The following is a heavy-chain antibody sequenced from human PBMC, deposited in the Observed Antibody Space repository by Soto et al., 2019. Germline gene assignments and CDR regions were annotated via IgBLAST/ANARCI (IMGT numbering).Heavy chain of an antibody. V-gene: IGHV1-18*01. CDR2: VSTYNGDT. D-gene: IGHD2-2*01. CDR3: ARVVPGAEAWFGP. Sequence: ASVKVSCKASGYTFTSYGISWVRQAPGQGLAWMGWVSTYNGDTHYPQNFQGRVSMTTDTSTTTAYMELRSLRSDDTAVYYCARVVPGAEAWFGPWGQGTLVTVSS. J-gene: IGHJ5*02. CDR1: GYTFTSYG.